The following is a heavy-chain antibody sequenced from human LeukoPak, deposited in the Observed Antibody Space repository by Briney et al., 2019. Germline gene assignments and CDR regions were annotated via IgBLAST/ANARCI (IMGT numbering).Heavy chain of an antibody. CDR2: INWNGGST. V-gene: IGHV3-20*04. Sequence: PGGSLRLSCAASGFTFDEYGMSWVRQAPGKGLERVSGINWNGGSTGYADSVKGRFTISRDNAKNSLYLQMNSLRAEDTALYYCARAEGDHYDTTYDYWGQGTLVTVSS. CDR3: ARAEGDHYDTTYDY. D-gene: IGHD3-9*01. J-gene: IGHJ4*02. CDR1: GFTFDEYG.